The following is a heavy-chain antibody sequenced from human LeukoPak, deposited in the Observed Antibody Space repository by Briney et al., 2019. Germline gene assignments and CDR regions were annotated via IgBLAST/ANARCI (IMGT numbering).Heavy chain of an antibody. CDR2: ISGGGGGT. CDR1: GFTFSNYG. V-gene: IGHV3-23*01. J-gene: IGHJ4*02. D-gene: IGHD3-22*01. Sequence: PGGSLRLSCAASGFTFSNYGMSGGRQAPGGGLEWVSVISGGGGGTYYADSVTGRLTISSDNSKNTLYLHMNSLRAEDTAVYYCTKPPSGYYYDHFDYWGQGTLVTVSS. CDR3: TKPPSGYYYDHFDY.